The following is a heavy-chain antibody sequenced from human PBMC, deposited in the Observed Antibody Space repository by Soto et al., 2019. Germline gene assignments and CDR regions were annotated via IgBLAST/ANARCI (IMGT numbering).Heavy chain of an antibody. V-gene: IGHV4-30-4*01. CDR3: AIFDILTDYERMDV. Sequence: NPSLTCTVSGDSIRSGNHYWSWIRQPPGKGLEWIGYIYYSGSTYYSPSLKSRVTISVDTSKNQFSLKLNSVTAADTAVYHCAIFDILTDYERMDVWGQGTTVTVSS. CDR1: GDSIRSGNHY. D-gene: IGHD3-9*01. CDR2: IYYSGST. J-gene: IGHJ6*02.